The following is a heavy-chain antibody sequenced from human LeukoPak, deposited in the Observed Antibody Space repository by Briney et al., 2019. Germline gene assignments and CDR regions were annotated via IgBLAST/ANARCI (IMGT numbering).Heavy chain of an antibody. CDR1: GFTFSSYA. CDR2: ISGSGIST. CDR3: AKYRIHYYYYMDV. J-gene: IGHJ6*03. Sequence: SGGSLRLSCAASGFTFSSYAMSWVRQAPGKGLEWVSAISGSGISTYYADSVKGRFTISRDISKNTLYLQLNSLRAEDTAVYYCAKYRIHYYYYMDVWAKGPRSPSP. V-gene: IGHV3-23*01.